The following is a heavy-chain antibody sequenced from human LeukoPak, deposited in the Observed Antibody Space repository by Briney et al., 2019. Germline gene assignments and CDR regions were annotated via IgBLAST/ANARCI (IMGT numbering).Heavy chain of an antibody. J-gene: IGHJ4*02. D-gene: IGHD1-1*01. CDR2: IYTSGST. CDR3: ARDSAKTVFDY. CDR1: GGSISSSSYY. V-gene: IGHV4-61*02. Sequence: SETLSLTCTVSGGSISSSSYYWSWIRQPAGKGLEWIGRIYTSGSTNYNPSLKSRVTMSVDTSKNQFSLKLSSVTAADTAVYYCARDSAKTVFDYWGQGTLVTVSS.